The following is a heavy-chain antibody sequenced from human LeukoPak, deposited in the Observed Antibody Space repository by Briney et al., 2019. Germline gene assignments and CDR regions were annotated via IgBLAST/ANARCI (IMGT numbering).Heavy chain of an antibody. CDR3: ARDTFGELFDY. CDR2: INAGNGNT. Sequence: GASVKVSCKASGYTFTSYDINWVRQATGQGLEWMGWINAGNGNTKYSQKFQGRVTITRDTSASTAYMELSSLRSEDTAVYYCARDTFGELFDYWGQGTLVTVSS. D-gene: IGHD3-10*01. J-gene: IGHJ4*02. V-gene: IGHV1-3*01. CDR1: GYTFTSYD.